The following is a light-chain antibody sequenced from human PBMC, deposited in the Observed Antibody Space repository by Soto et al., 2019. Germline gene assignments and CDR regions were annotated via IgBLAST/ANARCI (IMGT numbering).Light chain of an antibody. CDR2: GAS. J-gene: IGKJ1*01. Sequence: ETVLTQTPGTLSLSPGERPTLSCRASQSVSSSYLAWYQQKPGXAPXXLIYGASSRATGIPDRFSGSGSGTEFTLTISRLEPEDFAVYDCQQYGSSRTFGQGTKVDIK. CDR3: QQYGSSRT. CDR1: QSVSSSY. V-gene: IGKV3-20*01.